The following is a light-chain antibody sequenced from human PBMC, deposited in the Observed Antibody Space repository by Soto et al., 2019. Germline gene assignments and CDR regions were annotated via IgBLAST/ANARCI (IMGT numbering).Light chain of an antibody. J-gene: IGKJ2*01. CDR3: RQATQYKPYT. V-gene: IGKV2-24*01. CDR2: KVS. Sequence: DVVLTQTPLSSPVTLGQPASISCRSSQSLEHSDGNTYLSWLHQRPGQPPRLLIYKVSNRFSGGPDRFSGSGAGPDFTLNISGGEAEDVGVYDCRQATQYKPYTFGQGTKLEIK. CDR1: QSLEHSDGNTY.